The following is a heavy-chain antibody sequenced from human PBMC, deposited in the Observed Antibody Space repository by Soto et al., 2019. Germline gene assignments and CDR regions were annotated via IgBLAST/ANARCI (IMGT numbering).Heavy chain of an antibody. V-gene: IGHV4-31*03. CDR1: GGSISSGGYY. D-gene: IGHD3-9*01. CDR2: IYYSGST. CDR3: ARVCGLDWLFDY. Sequence: QVQLQESGPGLVKPSQTLSLTCTVSGGSISSGGYYWSWIRQHPGKGLEWIGYIYYSGSTYYNPSFNCRVTLSVATSKNQSSLKLSSVTAADTAVYYCARVCGLDWLFDYWGQGTLVTVSS. J-gene: IGHJ4*02.